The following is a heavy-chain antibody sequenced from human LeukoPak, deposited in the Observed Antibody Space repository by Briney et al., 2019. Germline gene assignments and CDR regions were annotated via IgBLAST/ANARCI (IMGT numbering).Heavy chain of an antibody. CDR1: GGSISSYY. CDR2: IYYSGST. V-gene: IGHV4-59*01. CDR3: ARARDVDYYGSGVYYFDY. Sequence: SETLSLTCTVSGGSISSYYWSWIRQPPGKGLEWIGYIYYSGSTNYNPSLKSRVTISVDTSKNQFSLKLSSVTAADTAVYYCARARDVDYYGSGVYYFDYWGQGTLVTVSS. D-gene: IGHD3-10*01. J-gene: IGHJ4*02.